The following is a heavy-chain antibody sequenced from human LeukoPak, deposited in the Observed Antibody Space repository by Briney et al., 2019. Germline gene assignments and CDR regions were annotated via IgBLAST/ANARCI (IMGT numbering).Heavy chain of an antibody. CDR2: INHSGST. D-gene: IGHD2-8*01. J-gene: IGHJ4*02. CDR3: ARGGNCTNGVCYLYFGY. CDR1: GGSSSGYY. V-gene: IGHV4-34*01. Sequence: SETLSLTCAVYGGSSSGYYWSWIRQPPGKGLEWLGEINHSGSTNYNPSLKSRITISVDTSKNQFSLKLSSVTAADTAVYYCARGGNCTNGVCYLYFGYWGQGTLVTVSS.